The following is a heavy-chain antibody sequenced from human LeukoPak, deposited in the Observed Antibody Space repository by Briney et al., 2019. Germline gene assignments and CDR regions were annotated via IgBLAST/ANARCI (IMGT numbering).Heavy chain of an antibody. Sequence: GGSLRFSCAASGFTFSSYWMSWVRQAPGKGLEWVANIKQGGSEKYYVDSVKGRFTISRDNAKNSLYLQMNSLRAEDTAVYYCARTLKGYCSGGSCYIDYWGQGTLVTVSS. CDR1: GFTFSSYW. J-gene: IGHJ4*02. CDR3: ARTLKGYCSGGSCYIDY. CDR2: IKQGGSEK. V-gene: IGHV3-7*01. D-gene: IGHD2-15*01.